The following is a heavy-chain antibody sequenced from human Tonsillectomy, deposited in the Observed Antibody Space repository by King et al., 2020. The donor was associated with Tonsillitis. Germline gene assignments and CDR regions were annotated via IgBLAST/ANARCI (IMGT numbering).Heavy chain of an antibody. CDR2: INHSGST. CDR1: GGSFSGYY. J-gene: IGHJ4*02. V-gene: IGHV4-34*01. Sequence: VQLPQWGAGLLKPSETLSLTCAVYGGSFSGYYWSWIRQPPGKGLEWIGEINHSGSTNYNPYLKSRVTISVDTSKNQFSLKLSSVTAADTAVYYCARGGNIVVVAANTNLDYWGQGTLVTVSS. D-gene: IGHD2-15*01. CDR3: ARGGNIVVVAANTNLDY.